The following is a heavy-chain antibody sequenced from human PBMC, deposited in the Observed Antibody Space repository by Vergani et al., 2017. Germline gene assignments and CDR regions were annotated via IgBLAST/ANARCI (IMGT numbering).Heavy chain of an antibody. CDR3: ARGNYYGSGTYVDP. J-gene: IGHJ5*02. Sequence: EVQLLEPGGGLVQPGGSLRLSCAASGFTFSSYAMSWVRQAPGKGLEWVSHIYSGDETYYADSVKGRVTISRDTSKNTLHLQINNLRVEDTAVYYCARGNYYGSGTYVDPWGQGTLVTVSS. CDR2: IYSGDET. V-gene: IGHV3-66*02. CDR1: GFTFSSYA. D-gene: IGHD3-10*01.